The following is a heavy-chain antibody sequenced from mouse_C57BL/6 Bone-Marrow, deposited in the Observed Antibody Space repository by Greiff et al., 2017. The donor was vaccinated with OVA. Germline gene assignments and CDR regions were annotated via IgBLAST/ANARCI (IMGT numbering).Heavy chain of an antibody. D-gene: IGHD1-1*01. CDR3: VRRAVVAPYYAMDY. V-gene: IGHV10-1*01. Sequence: EVQLVESGGGLVQPKGSLKLSCAASGFSFNTYAMNWVRQAPGKGLEWVARIRSKSNNYATYYADSVKDRFTISSDDSESMLYLQMNNVKTEDTAMYYGVRRAVVAPYYAMDYWGQGTSVTVSS. CDR1: GFSFNTYA. CDR2: IRSKSNNYAT. J-gene: IGHJ4*01.